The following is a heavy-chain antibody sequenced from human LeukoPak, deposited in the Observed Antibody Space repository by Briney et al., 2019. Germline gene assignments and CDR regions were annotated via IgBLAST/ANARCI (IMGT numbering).Heavy chain of an antibody. CDR2: TRNKANSYTT. Sequence: PGGSLRLSCATSEFTFSDHYMDWVRQAPGKGLEWLGRTRNKANSYTTEYAASVKGRFTISRDDSKKSVYLQMTSLKIEDTAIYYCARGCEGCGQRAFDIWGQGTMVAVS. V-gene: IGHV3-72*01. J-gene: IGHJ3*02. D-gene: IGHD1-26*01. CDR3: ARGCEGCGQRAFDI. CDR1: EFTFSDHY.